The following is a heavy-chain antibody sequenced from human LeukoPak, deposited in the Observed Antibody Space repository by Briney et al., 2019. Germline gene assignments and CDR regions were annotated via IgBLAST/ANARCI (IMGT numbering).Heavy chain of an antibody. Sequence: ASVKVSCKVSGYTLTELSMHWVRQAPGKGLGWMGGFDPEDGETGHAQRFQGRVTMTEDTSTDTAYMELSSLTSEDTAVYFCATLAPWTDFDYWGQGTLVTVSS. CDR1: GYTLTELS. J-gene: IGHJ4*02. CDR3: ATLAPWTDFDY. D-gene: IGHD3/OR15-3a*01. V-gene: IGHV1-24*01. CDR2: FDPEDGET.